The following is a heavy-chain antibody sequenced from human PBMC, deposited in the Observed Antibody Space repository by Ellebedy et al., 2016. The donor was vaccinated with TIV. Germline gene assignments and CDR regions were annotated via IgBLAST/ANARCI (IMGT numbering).Heavy chain of an antibody. CDR1: GFTFSNAW. Sequence: GGSLRLXXAASGFTFSNAWMSWVRQAPGKGLEWVGRIKTKTDGGTTDYATPVTGRFTNSRDDSKHTLYLQMNSLKTEDTATYYCATEYFVRGFLSGYFFDYWGQGTLVTVSS. J-gene: IGHJ4*02. D-gene: IGHD3-9*01. CDR3: ATEYFVRGFLSGYFFDY. CDR2: IKTKTDGGTT. V-gene: IGHV3-15*01.